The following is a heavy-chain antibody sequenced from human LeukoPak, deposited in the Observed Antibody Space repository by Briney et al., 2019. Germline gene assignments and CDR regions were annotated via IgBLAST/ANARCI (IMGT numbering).Heavy chain of an antibody. CDR1: GGSISSSSYY. J-gene: IGHJ3*02. CDR2: IYYSGST. D-gene: IGHD3-9*01. CDR3: ARRYYDILTGYYTGAFDI. V-gene: IGHV4-39*01. Sequence: SETLSLTCTVSGGSISSSSYYWGWIRQPPGKGLEWIGGIYYSGSTYYNPSLKSRVTISVDTSKNQFSLKLSSVTAADTAVYYCARRYYDILTGYYTGAFDIWGQGTMVTVSS.